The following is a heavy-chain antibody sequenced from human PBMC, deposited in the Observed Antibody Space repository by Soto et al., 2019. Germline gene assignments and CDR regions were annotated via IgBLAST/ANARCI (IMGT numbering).Heavy chain of an antibody. Sequence: SETLSLTCAVYGVSFSGYYWSWIRHPPGKGLEWIGEINHSGSTNYNPSLKSRVTISVDTSKNQFSLKLSSVTAADTAVYYCARFGYGSGSSSYYYYYYMDVWGKGTTVTVSS. CDR3: ARFGYGSGSSSYYYYYYMDV. V-gene: IGHV4-34*01. J-gene: IGHJ6*03. CDR2: INHSGST. CDR1: GVSFSGYY. D-gene: IGHD3-10*01.